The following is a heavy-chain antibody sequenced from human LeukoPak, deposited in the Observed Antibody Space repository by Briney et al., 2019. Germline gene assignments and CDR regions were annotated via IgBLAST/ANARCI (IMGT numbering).Heavy chain of an antibody. CDR1: GFTFSSYS. Sequence: GGSLRLSCAASGFTFSSYSMNWVRQAPGKGLEWVSYISSSSSTIYYADSVKGRFTISRDNAKNSLYLQMNSLRSDDTAVYYCARVDPLYPMRYFQHWGQGTLVTVSS. CDR2: ISSSSSTI. J-gene: IGHJ1*01. D-gene: IGHD3-16*01. V-gene: IGHV3-48*04. CDR3: ARVDPLYPMRYFQH.